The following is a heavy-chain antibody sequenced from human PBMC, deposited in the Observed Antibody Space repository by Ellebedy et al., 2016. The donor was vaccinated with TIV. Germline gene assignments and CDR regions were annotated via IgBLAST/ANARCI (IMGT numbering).Heavy chain of an antibody. D-gene: IGHD6-19*01. V-gene: IGHV4-4*02. CDR1: GDSISINNW. CDR3: ARDASVAGAYYFDY. J-gene: IGHJ4*02. CDR2: INHSGSS. Sequence: MPSETLSLTCAVSGDSISINNWWSLVRQPPGKGLEWIGEINHSGSSNYNPSLKSRVTISVDKSKNQFSLKLTSVTAADTAVYYCARDASVAGAYYFDYWGQGTLVTVSS.